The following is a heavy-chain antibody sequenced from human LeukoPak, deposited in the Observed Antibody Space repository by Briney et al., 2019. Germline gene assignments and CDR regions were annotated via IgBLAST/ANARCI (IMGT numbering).Heavy chain of an antibody. J-gene: IGHJ4*02. D-gene: IGHD6-13*01. CDR2: INNDGSTT. CDR3: AKDYEYNSNTWYFH. CDR1: GFTFNSYW. V-gene: IGHV3-74*01. Sequence: GGSLRLSCAASGFTFNSYWMHWVRQAPGKGLVWVSQINNDGSTTRYADSVRGRFTISRDNSKNTLYLQMNSLRAEDTAVYYCAKDYEYNSNTWYFHWGRGTLVSVSS.